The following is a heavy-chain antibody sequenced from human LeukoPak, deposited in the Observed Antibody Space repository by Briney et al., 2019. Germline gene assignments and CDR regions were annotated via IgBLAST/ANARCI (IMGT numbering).Heavy chain of an antibody. D-gene: IGHD7-27*01. CDR1: GFTFSTYT. V-gene: IGHV3-23*01. Sequence: GGSLRLSCAASGFTFSTYTMYWVRHPPGKRLEWVSIIGISGGGIPYANSVKGRLPISRDNSKNALYLQMNSLRVDDTAVHYRAIDPNWATHPWGQDLVLRVSS. J-gene: IGHJ5*02. CDR3: AIDPNWATHP. CDR2: IGISGGGI.